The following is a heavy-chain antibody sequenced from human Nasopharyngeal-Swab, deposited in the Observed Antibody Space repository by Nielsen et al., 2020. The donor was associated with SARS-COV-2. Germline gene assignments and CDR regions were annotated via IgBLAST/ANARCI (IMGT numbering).Heavy chain of an antibody. D-gene: IGHD6-13*01. CDR2: IDPSDSYT. CDR3: ARTHSSSWYQAYWFDP. V-gene: IGHV5-10-1*01. J-gene: IGHJ5*02. CDR1: GYSFTSYC. Sequence: GESLKISCKGSGYSFTSYCISWVRQIPGKGLEWMGRIDPSDSYTNYSPSFQGHVTISADKSISTAYLQWSSLKASDTAMYYCARTHSSSWYQAYWFDPWGQGTLVTVSS.